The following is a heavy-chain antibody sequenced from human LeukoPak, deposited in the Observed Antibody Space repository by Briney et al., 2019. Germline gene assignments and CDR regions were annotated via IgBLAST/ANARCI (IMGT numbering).Heavy chain of an antibody. CDR3: ARERVVDYGGNSDAFDI. D-gene: IGHD4-23*01. Sequence: ASVKVSCKASGYTFTSFGINWVRQAPGQGLEWMGWISAYNGNTNYAQKLQGRVTMTTDTSTNTAYMELRSLRSDDTAIYYCARERVVDYGGNSDAFDIWGQGTMVTVSS. V-gene: IGHV1-18*01. CDR1: GYTFTSFG. CDR2: ISAYNGNT. J-gene: IGHJ3*02.